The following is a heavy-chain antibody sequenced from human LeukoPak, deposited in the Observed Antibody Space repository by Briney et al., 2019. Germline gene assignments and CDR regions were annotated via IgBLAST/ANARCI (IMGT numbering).Heavy chain of an antibody. D-gene: IGHD3-22*01. CDR3: ARGGYYDSSGSFDP. CDR1: GYTFTSYY. J-gene: IGHJ5*02. V-gene: IGHV1-2*02. CDR2: INPNPNSGGT. Sequence: AASVKVSCKVSGYTFTSYYMHWVRQAPGQGLEWVEWINPNPNSGGTSYAQEFQGRVTMTRDTSINTAYMELSGLRSDDTAVYYCARGGYYDSSGSFDPWGQGTLVTVSS.